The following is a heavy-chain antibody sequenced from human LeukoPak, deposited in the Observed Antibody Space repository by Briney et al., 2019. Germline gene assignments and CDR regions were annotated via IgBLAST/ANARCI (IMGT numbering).Heavy chain of an antibody. CDR1: GGSFSGYY. V-gene: IGHV4-34*01. CDR3: ARGLENTVTTNGYYLDY. Sequence: PSETLSLTCAVYGGSFSGYYWSWIRQPPGKGLEWIGEINHSGSTNYNPSLKSRVTISVDTSKNQFSLKLSSVTAADTAVYYCARGLENTVTTNGYYLDYWGQGTLVTVSS. J-gene: IGHJ4*02. D-gene: IGHD4-17*01. CDR2: INHSGST.